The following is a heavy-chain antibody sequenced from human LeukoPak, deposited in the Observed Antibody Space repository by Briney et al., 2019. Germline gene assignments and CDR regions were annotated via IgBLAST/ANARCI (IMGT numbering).Heavy chain of an antibody. D-gene: IGHD2-21*02. CDR2: INPDGRDT. V-gene: IGHV3-7*01. CDR3: TSWGDTTAEYFQR. J-gene: IGHJ1*01. CDR1: GFTFNRCW. Sequence: GGSLRLSCVASGFTFNRCWMNWVRQAPGKGLEWVAHINPDGRDTYYVDSVKGRFAISRDNAQNSMYLQMNSLRVEDTAVYYCTSWGDTTAEYFQRWGQGTLVTVSS.